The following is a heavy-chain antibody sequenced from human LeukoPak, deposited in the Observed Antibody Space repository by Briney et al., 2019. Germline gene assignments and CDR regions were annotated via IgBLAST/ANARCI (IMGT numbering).Heavy chain of an antibody. Sequence: GGSLRLSSAAPGFSVRSNAMSWVCHAPGKRLEKVSLVGGGRANTYYADSVKGRFTISRDDSKSTLYLHLTSLRADDTAVYFCAKDMVQRNAVSDPFDIWGQGTMVTVSS. D-gene: IGHD3-10*01. V-gene: IGHV3-23*01. CDR2: VGGGRANT. CDR3: AKDMVQRNAVSDPFDI. CDR1: GFSVRSNA. J-gene: IGHJ3*02.